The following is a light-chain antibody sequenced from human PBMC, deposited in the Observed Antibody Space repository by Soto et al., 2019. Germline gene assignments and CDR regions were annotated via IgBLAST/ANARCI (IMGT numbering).Light chain of an antibody. CDR2: DAS. J-gene: IGKJ4*01. V-gene: IGKV1-39*01. CDR1: QDISNY. CDR3: QQSYSTPRALT. Sequence: DIQMTQSPSSLSASVGDRVTITCQASQDISNYLNWYQQKPGKAPKLLVYDASNLETGVPSRFSGSGSGTDFTLTISSLQPEDFATYYCQQSYSTPRALTFGGGTKVDIK.